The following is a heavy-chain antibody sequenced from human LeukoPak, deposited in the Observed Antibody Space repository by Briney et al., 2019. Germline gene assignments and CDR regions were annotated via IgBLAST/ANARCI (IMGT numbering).Heavy chain of an antibody. CDR1: GFTFYDYA. CDR3: ARTSLVVITFGAFDI. D-gene: IGHD3-22*01. J-gene: IGHJ3*02. V-gene: IGHV3-9*01. CDR2: ISWNSGSI. Sequence: PGGSLRLSCAASGFTFYDYAMQWVRQAPGKGLEGVSGISWNSGSIEYADYVKGRFTISRDNAKNSLYLQMNSLRAEDTALYYCARTSLVVITFGAFDIWGQGTMVTVSS.